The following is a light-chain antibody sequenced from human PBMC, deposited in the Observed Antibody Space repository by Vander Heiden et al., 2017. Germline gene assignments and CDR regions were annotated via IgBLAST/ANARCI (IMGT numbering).Light chain of an antibody. CDR2: WAS. CDR1: QSVLYSSNNKNY. V-gene: IGKV4-1*01. Sequence: DIVMTQSPDPLAVSLAERATINCKSSQSVLYSSNNKNYLAWYQQKPGQPPKLLIYWASTRETGVPDRFSGSGSGTDFTLTISSLQAEDVAVYYCQQYYSTPLTFGGGTKVEIK. CDR3: QQYYSTPLT. J-gene: IGKJ4*01.